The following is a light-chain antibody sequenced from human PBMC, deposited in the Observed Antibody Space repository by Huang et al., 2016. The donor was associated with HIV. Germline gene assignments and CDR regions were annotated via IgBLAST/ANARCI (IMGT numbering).Light chain of an antibody. CDR1: ETIASKY. J-gene: IGKJ1*01. Sequence: EVVLTQSPGTLSLSPGKRVALSCRASETIASKYLAWYRQRPGQAPRLLIYGASNRATDTPDRFSGSGSGTDFTLTITKLEPEDSAVYYCQQYGTSPLTFGQGTRVEIK. V-gene: IGKV3-20*01. CDR2: GAS. CDR3: QQYGTSPLT.